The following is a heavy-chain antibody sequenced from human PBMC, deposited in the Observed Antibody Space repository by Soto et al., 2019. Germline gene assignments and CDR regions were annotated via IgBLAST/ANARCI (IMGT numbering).Heavy chain of an antibody. D-gene: IGHD3-10*01. CDR1: GFTFSSYA. J-gene: IGHJ4*02. V-gene: IGHV3-23*01. CDR3: AKYLGFTMPRRADY. Sequence: PGGSLRLSCAASGFTFSSYAMSWVRQAPGKGLEWISATSGSGGGTFYADSVKGRFTISRDNSKNTLYLQMNSLRAEDTAIYYCAKYLGFTMPRRADYWGQGTSVTGSS. CDR2: TSGSGGGT.